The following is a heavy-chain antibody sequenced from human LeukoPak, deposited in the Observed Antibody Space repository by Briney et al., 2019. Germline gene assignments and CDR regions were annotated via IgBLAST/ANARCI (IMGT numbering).Heavy chain of an antibody. D-gene: IGHD3-10*01. CDR1: GGSISSGSYY. V-gene: IGHV4-61*02. CDR3: ATSVYYFGSRFGY. J-gene: IGHJ4*02. CDR2: IYTSGST. Sequence: PSETLSLTCTVSGGSISSGSYYWSWIRQPAGKGLEWIGRIYTSGSTNYDPSLKSRVTISLDTSKNQFSLKLTSVTAADTAVYYCATSVYYFGSRFGYWGQGTLVTVSS.